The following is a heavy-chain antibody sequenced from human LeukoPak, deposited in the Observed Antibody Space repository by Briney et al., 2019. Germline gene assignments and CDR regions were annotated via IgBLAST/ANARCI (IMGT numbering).Heavy chain of an antibody. J-gene: IGHJ4*02. CDR2: ISRNGATK. CDR1: GFIFSTHG. Sequence: GGSLRLSCAASGFIFSTHGIHWVRQAPGMGLEYVSAISRNGATKYYADSVKGRFTISRDNYKNTVYLQMDSRRAEHMSVYYCARSYCTVNSCYQSFGYWHRGTRVSVSS. D-gene: IGHD2-8*02. V-gene: IGHV3-64*02. CDR3: ARSYCTVNSCYQSFGY.